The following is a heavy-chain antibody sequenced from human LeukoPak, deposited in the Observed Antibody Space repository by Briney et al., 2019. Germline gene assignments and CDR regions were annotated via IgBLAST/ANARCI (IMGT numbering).Heavy chain of an antibody. CDR2: ISAYNGNT. V-gene: IGHV1-18*01. CDR3: AREDVLRFLEWFGTGAAGGDYYYGMDV. Sequence: GASVKVSCKASGYTFTSYGISWVRQAPGQGLEWMGWISAYNGNTNYAQKLQGRVTMTTDTSTSTAYMELRSLRSDDTAVYYCAREDVLRFLEWFGTGAAGGDYYYGMDVWGQGTTVTVSS. D-gene: IGHD3-3*01. CDR1: GYTFTSYG. J-gene: IGHJ6*02.